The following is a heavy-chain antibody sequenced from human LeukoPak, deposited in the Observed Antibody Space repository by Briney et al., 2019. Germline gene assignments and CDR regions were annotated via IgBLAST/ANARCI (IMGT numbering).Heavy chain of an antibody. CDR1: IFTFSSYS. CDR2: ISSSSSYI. J-gene: IGHJ5*02. Sequence: GGSLRLSCAASIFTFSSYSMNWVRQAPGKGLEWVSSISSSSSYIYYADSVKGRFTISRDNAKNSLYLQMNSLRAEDTAVYYWARDARYFANNWFDPWGQGTLVTVSS. D-gene: IGHD3-9*01. V-gene: IGHV3-21*01. CDR3: ARDARYFANNWFDP.